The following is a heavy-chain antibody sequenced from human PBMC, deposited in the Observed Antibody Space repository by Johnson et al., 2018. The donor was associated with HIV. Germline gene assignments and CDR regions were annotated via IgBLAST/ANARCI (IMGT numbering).Heavy chain of an antibody. J-gene: IGHJ3*02. CDR1: GFTFDEYG. V-gene: IGHV3-20*04. CDR2: INWNGGST. Sequence: VQLVESGGGVVRPGGSLRLSCEVSGFTFDEYGMSWVRQAPGRGLEWVSGINWNGGSTGYADSVKGRFTISRDNARNFLYLQMNCVRAEDTALDFCASIYCAILTGYDYDASDIWGPGTMVTVSS. D-gene: IGHD3-9*01. CDR3: ASIYCAILTGYDYDASDI.